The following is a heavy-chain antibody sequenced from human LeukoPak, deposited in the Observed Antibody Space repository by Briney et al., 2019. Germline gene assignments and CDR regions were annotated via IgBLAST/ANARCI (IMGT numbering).Heavy chain of an antibody. Sequence: ASVKVSCKASGYTFTNYGVSWVRQAPGQGLEWMGWISVYNGDTNYAQKLQGRVTMTTDTSTSTAYMELRSLRSDDTAVYYCARTYYYDSSGYATWGQGTLVTVSS. J-gene: IGHJ4*02. V-gene: IGHV1-18*01. CDR1: GYTFTNYG. CDR3: ARTYYYDSSGYAT. D-gene: IGHD3-22*01. CDR2: ISVYNGDT.